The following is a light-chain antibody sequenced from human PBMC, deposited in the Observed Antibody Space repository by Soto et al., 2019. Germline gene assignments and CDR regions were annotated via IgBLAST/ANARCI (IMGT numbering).Light chain of an antibody. CDR1: QSISSY. CDR3: QQSYSTPIT. Sequence: DIQMTQSPCSLSASVGDRVTIPCRASQSISSYLNWYQQKPGKAPKLLIYAASSLQSGVPSRFSGSGSGTDFTLTISSLQPEDFATYYCQQSYSTPITFGQGTRLEIK. J-gene: IGKJ5*01. CDR2: AAS. V-gene: IGKV1-39*01.